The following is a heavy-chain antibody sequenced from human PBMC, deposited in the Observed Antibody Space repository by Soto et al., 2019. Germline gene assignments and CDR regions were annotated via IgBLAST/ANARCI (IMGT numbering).Heavy chain of an antibody. CDR1: GGTFSSYA. CDR3: ARERAEEYSSSRWFDP. V-gene: IGHV1-69*01. J-gene: IGHJ5*02. D-gene: IGHD6-6*01. CDR2: IIPIFGTA. Sequence: QVQLVQSGAEVKKPGSSVKVSCKASGGTFSSYAISWVRQAPGQGLEWMGGIIPIFGTANYAMKFKGRVTITADESTSTAYMELSSLRSEDTAVYYCARERAEEYSSSRWFDPWGQGSLVTVSS.